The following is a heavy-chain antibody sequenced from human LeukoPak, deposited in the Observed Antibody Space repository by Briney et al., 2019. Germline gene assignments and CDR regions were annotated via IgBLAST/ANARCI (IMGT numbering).Heavy chain of an antibody. CDR1: GGTFSSYA. J-gene: IGHJ4*02. V-gene: IGHV1-69*05. CDR2: IIPIFGTT. CDR3: ARVYGEWGRYYFDY. D-gene: IGHD1-26*01. Sequence: ASVKVSCKASGGTFSSYAISWVRQAPGQGLEWMGRIIPIFGTTNYAQKFQGRVTITTDESTSTAYMELSSLRSEDTAVYYCARVYGEWGRYYFDYWGQGTLVTVSS.